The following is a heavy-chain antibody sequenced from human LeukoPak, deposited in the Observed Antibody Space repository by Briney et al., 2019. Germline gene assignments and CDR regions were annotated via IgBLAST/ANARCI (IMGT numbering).Heavy chain of an antibody. CDR2: INHSGST. CDR3: ARAGWYELPRYAFDI. Sequence: SETLSLTCAVYGGSFSGYYWSWIRQPPGKGLEWIGEINHSGSTNYNPSLKSRVTISVDTSKNQFSLKLSSVTAADTAVYYCARAGWYELPRYAFDIWGQGTMVTVSS. V-gene: IGHV4-34*01. CDR1: GGSFSGYY. D-gene: IGHD6-19*01. J-gene: IGHJ3*02.